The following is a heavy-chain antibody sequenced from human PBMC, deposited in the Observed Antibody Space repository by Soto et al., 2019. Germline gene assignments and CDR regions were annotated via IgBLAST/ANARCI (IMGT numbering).Heavy chain of an antibody. V-gene: IGHV3-21*01. D-gene: IGHD2-21*01. Sequence: AGSLRLSCAASGFTLSSYSMNWVRQAPGKGLEWVSGMGSTSGYIYYADSVKGRFTISRDNVKNSLYLQMNSLRAEDTAEYYCARGDIVAGFDPWGQGTLVTVS. J-gene: IGHJ5*02. CDR2: MGSTSGYI. CDR3: ARGDIVAGFDP. CDR1: GFTLSSYS.